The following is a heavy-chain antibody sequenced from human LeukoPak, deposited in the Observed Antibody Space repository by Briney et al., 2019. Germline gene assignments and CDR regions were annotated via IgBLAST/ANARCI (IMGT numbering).Heavy chain of an antibody. CDR1: GYTFTGYY. J-gene: IGHJ4*02. Sequence: GASVKVSCKASGYTFTGYYMHWVRQAPGQGLEWMAWINPNSGGTNYAQKFQGRVTMTRDTPISTAYMELSRLTSDDTAVYYCARAPLGLPFDYWGQGSLVTVSS. V-gene: IGHV1-2*02. CDR3: ARAPLGLPFDY. CDR2: INPNSGGT.